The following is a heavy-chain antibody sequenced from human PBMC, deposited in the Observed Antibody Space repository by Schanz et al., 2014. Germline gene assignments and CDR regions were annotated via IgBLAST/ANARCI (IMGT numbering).Heavy chain of an antibody. Sequence: QVQLVESGGSVVQPGRSLRLSCAGSGFSFRDYGMHWVRQAPGRGLEWVAVISYHGSEKYYADSVRGRFTISRDNSKNTLYLQMNSLRADDTAVYYCAQQGDYGYNWGQGTLVTVSS. CDR3: AQQGDYGYN. D-gene: IGHD4-17*01. V-gene: IGHV3-30*18. CDR1: GFSFRDYG. CDR2: ISYHGSEK. J-gene: IGHJ4*02.